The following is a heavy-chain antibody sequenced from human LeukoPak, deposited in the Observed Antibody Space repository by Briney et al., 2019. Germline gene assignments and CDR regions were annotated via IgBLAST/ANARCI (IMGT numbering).Heavy chain of an antibody. CDR2: ISWNSGSI. V-gene: IGHV3-9*01. CDR1: GFTFDDYA. CDR3: ASGDGYNYMDY. J-gene: IGHJ4*02. Sequence: PGGSLRLSCAASGFTFDDYAMHWVRQAPGKGLEWVSGISWNSGSIGYADSVKGRFTISRDNAKNSLYLQMNSLRAEDTALYYCASGDGYNYMDYWGQGTLVTVSS. D-gene: IGHD5-24*01.